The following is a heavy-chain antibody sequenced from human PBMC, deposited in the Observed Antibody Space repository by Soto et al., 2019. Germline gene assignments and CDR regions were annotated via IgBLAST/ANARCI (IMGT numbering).Heavy chain of an antibody. D-gene: IGHD6-19*01. V-gene: IGHV3-30*18. CDR3: VKGGDWAVAGYFDY. CDR1: GFTFSNFG. J-gene: IGHJ4*02. CDR2: IPYDGSMT. Sequence: QVQLVESGGGVVQPGRSLRLSCAASGFTFSNFGMHWVRQAPGKELEWVAVIPYDGSMTYYADSVKGRFTISRDNSNNTLYLEMNSLRAEDTAVYYCVKGGDWAVAGYFDYWGQGTLVTVSS.